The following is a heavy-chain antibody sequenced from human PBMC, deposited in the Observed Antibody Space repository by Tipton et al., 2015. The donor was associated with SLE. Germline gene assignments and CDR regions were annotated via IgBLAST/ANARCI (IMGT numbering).Heavy chain of an antibody. CDR1: GRTFSNFG. J-gene: IGHJ6*02. D-gene: IGHD3-3*01. CDR3: AKGLNNDFWSGFGMDV. Sequence: SLRLSCAVSGRTFSNFGMSWVRQAPGKGLEWVSALSGGGDRTYYTDSVKGRFTISRDNSKNTVYLQMSSLRAEDTAVYYCAKGLNNDFWSGFGMDVWGQGTTVTVS. V-gene: IGHV3-23*01. CDR2: LSGGGDRT.